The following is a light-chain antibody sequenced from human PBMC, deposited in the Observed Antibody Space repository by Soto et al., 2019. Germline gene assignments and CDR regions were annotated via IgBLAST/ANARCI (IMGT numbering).Light chain of an antibody. CDR3: QQYGSSPPLT. J-gene: IGKJ4*01. Sequence: EIVLTQSTGTLSLSPGERATLSCRASQSVSSSSLAWYQQKPGQAPRLLIYGASTRATGIPDRFSGSGSGTDFTLTISRLEPEDFVVYYCQQYGSSPPLTFGGGTKVDIK. CDR2: GAS. V-gene: IGKV3-20*01. CDR1: QSVSSSS.